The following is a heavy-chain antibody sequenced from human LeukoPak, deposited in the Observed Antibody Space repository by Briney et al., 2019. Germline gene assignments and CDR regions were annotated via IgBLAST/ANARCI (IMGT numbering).Heavy chain of an antibody. D-gene: IGHD6-19*01. J-gene: IGHJ4*02. Sequence: SETLSLTCAVYGGSFSGYYWSWIRQPPGKGLEWIGEINHSGSTNYNPTLKSRVTISVDTSKNQFSLKLSSVTAADTAVYYCARGRAVDYWGQGTLVTVSS. CDR3: ARGRAVDY. V-gene: IGHV4-34*01. CDR2: INHSGST. CDR1: GGSFSGYY.